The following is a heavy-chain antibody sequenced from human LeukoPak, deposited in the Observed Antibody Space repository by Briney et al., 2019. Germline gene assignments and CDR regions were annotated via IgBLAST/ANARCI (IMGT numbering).Heavy chain of an antibody. CDR2: IYYSGTT. CDR1: GGSISSTYY. D-gene: IGHD6-13*01. Sequence: SETLSLTCTVSGGSISSTYYWDWIRQPPGKGLEWIGSIYYSGTTYYNPSLKSRVTISVDTSKNQFSLKLSSVTAADTAVYYCARDLMGIAYRGAFYYWGQGTLVTVSS. J-gene: IGHJ4*02. CDR3: ARDLMGIAYRGAFYY. V-gene: IGHV4-39*07.